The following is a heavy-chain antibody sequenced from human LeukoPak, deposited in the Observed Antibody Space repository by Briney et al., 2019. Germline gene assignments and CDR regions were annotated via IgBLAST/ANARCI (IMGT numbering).Heavy chain of an antibody. CDR3: AKRAVVDRYYFDY. V-gene: IGHV3-23*01. Sequence: QSGGSLRLSCAASGFTFSSYAMGWVRQAPGKGLEWVSTINNRGTSTYYADSVKGRFTISRDNSKNTLSLQMNSLRAEDTAIYFCAKRAVVDRYYFDYWGQGTLVTVSS. CDR1: GFTFSSYA. J-gene: IGHJ4*02. D-gene: IGHD3-22*01. CDR2: INNRGTST.